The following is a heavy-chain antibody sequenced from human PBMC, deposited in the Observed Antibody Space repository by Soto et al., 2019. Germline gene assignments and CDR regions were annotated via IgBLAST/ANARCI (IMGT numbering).Heavy chain of an antibody. CDR1: GYTFTSYD. J-gene: IGHJ6*02. D-gene: IGHD4-17*01. V-gene: IGHV1-8*01. CDR2: MNPNSGNT. CDR3: ARGQAYGGNYYYYGMDV. Sequence: ASVKVSFKASGYTFTSYDINWVRQATGQGLEWMGWMNPNSGNTGYAQKFQGRVTMTRNTSISTAYMELSSLRSEDTAVYYCARGQAYGGNYYYYGMDVWGQGTTVTVSS.